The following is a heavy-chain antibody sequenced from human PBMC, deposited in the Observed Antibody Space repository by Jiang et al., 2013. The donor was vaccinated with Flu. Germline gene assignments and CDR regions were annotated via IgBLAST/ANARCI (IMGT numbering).Heavy chain of an antibody. CDR1: GGSISSGSYY. J-gene: IGHJ4*02. Sequence: SQTLSLTCTVSGGSISSGSYYWSWIRQPAGKGLEWIGRIYTSGSTNYNPSLKSRVTISVDTSKNQFSLKLSSVTAADTAVYYCAREASIYWGQGTLVTVSS. CDR2: IYTSGST. CDR3: AREASIY. V-gene: IGHV4-61*02.